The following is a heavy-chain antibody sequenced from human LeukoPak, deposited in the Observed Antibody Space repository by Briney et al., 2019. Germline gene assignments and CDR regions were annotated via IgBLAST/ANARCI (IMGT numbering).Heavy chain of an antibody. CDR2: IYYSGST. CDR3: ARVLAGYFDY. V-gene: IGHV4-31*03. D-gene: IGHD6-19*01. Sequence: SQTLSLTCTVSGGPISSGGYYWSWIRQHPGKGQEWNGYIYYSGSTYYNPSLKSRVTISVDTSKNQFSLKLSSVTAADTAVYYCARVLAGYFDYWGQGTLVTVSS. CDR1: GGPISSGGYY. J-gene: IGHJ4*02.